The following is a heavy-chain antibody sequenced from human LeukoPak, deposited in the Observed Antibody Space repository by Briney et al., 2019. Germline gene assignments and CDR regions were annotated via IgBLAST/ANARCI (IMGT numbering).Heavy chain of an antibody. CDR1: GFTFSSYS. V-gene: IGHV3-48*01. Sequence: GGSLRLSCAASGFTFSSYSMNWVRQAPGKGLEWVSYISSSSSTIYYADSVKGRFTISRDNAKNSLYLQMNNLRAEDTAVYYCAKESSVGDWYFDLWGRGTLVTVSS. D-gene: IGHD3-16*01. CDR3: AKESSVGDWYFDL. CDR2: ISSSSSTI. J-gene: IGHJ2*01.